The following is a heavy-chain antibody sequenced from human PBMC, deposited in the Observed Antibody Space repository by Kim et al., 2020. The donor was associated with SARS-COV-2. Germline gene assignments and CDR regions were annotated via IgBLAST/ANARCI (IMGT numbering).Heavy chain of an antibody. D-gene: IGHD5-12*01. J-gene: IGHJ2*01. CDR3: ARLPVEPFPKSGYDLDLSHYWYFDL. CDR1: GYSFTSYW. Sequence: GESLKISCKGSGYSFTSYWIGWVRQMPGKGLEWMGIIYPGDSDTRYSPSFQGQVTISADKSISTAYLQWSSLKASDTAMYYCARLPVEPFPKSGYDLDLSHYWYFDLWGRGTLVTVSS. CDR2: IYPGDSDT. V-gene: IGHV5-51*01.